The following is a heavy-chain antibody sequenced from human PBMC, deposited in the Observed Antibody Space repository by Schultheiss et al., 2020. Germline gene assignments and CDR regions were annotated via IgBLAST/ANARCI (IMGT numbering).Heavy chain of an antibody. CDR3: AKRHNNGLYYFES. D-gene: IGHD5-12*01. Sequence: GGSLRLSCAASGFTFSSYGMHWVRQAPGKGLEWVAVIWYDGSNKYYADSVRGRFTISRDNSKNTLYLQMSNLRAEDTAIYYCAKRHNNGLYYFESWGQGTLVTVSS. V-gene: IGHV3-33*06. CDR2: IWYDGSNK. J-gene: IGHJ4*02. CDR1: GFTFSSYG.